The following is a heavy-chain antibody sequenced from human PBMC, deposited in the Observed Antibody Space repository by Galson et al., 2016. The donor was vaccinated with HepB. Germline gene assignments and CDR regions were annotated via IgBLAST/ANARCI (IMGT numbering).Heavy chain of an antibody. D-gene: IGHD2-15*01. J-gene: IGHJ4*02. CDR1: GLTLSTNW. V-gene: IGHV3-23*01. CDR2: ISASDAST. CDR3: VKDARVGWTFDY. Sequence: SLRLSCAASGLTLSTNWMSWVRQAPGKGLEWVSTISASDASTFYADSVKGRFTVSRDNSRNTLYLQMNSLRAEDTAVYYCVKDARVGWTFDYWGQGTLVTVSS.